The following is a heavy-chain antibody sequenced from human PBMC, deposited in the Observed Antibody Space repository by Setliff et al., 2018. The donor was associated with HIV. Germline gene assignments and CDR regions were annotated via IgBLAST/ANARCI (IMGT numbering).Heavy chain of an antibody. D-gene: IGHD6-13*01. CDR2: VRPGNSVI. Sequence: GESLKIPCKGSADTFPTYWSGWVRQMPGKGLEWMGIVRPGNSVIQYSPSFQGQVTIPADTPASTAYLQWSNLKASDTAMYVCATRPHDVYSVDWDFDWGQGTLVTVS. J-gene: IGHJ4*02. CDR1: ADTFPTYW. V-gene: IGHV5-51*01. CDR3: ATRPHDVYSVDWDFD.